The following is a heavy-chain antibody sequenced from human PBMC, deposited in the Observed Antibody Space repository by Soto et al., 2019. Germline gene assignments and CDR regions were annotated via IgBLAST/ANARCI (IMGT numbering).Heavy chain of an antibody. J-gene: IGHJ4*02. CDR3: AKDLTAAAGSPDFDY. CDR2: ISGSGGST. CDR1: GFTFSSYA. V-gene: IGHV3-23*01. D-gene: IGHD6-13*01. Sequence: GGSLRLSYAASGFTFSSYAMSWVRQAPGKGLEWVSAISGSGGSTYYADSVKGRFTISRDNSKNTLYLQMNSLRAEDTAVYYCAKDLTAAAGSPDFDYWGQGTLVTVSS.